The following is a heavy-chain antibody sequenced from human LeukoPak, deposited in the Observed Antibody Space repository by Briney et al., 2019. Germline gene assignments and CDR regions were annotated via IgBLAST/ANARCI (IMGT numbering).Heavy chain of an antibody. V-gene: IGHV3-33*01. CDR1: GFTFSSYG. J-gene: IGHJ6*02. CDR3: ARDQGYYYYGMDV. CDR2: IWYDGSNK. Sequence: PGGSLRLSCAASGFTFSSYGMHWVRQAPGKGLEWVAVIWYDGSNKYYADSVKGRFTISRDNSRNTLYLQMNSLRAEDTAVYYCARDQGYYYYGMDVWGQGTTVTVSS.